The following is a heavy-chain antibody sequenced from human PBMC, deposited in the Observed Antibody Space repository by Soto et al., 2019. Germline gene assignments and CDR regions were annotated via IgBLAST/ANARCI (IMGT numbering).Heavy chain of an antibody. J-gene: IGHJ6*02. V-gene: IGHV3-33*01. D-gene: IGHD5-18*01. CDR2: IWYDGSNK. CDR1: GFTFSSYG. Sequence: HPGGSLRLSCAASGFTFSSYGMHWVRQAPGKGLEWVAVIWYDGSNKYYADSVKGRFTISRDNSKNTLYLQMNSLRAEDTAVYYCAREDTAMVTPFYGMDVWGQGTTVTVS. CDR3: AREDTAMVTPFYGMDV.